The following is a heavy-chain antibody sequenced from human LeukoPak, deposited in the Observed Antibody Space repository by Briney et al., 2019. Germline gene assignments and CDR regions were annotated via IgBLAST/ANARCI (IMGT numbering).Heavy chain of an antibody. V-gene: IGHV1-69*04. CDR1: GGTFSSYA. J-gene: IGHJ5*02. CDR2: IIPILGIA. D-gene: IGHD2-2*01. Sequence: ASVKVSCKASGGTFSSYAISWVRQAPGQGLEWMGRIIPILGIANYAQKFQGRVTITADKSTSTAYMELSSLRSEDTAVYCCARDFPAVVVVPAAANWFDPWGQGTLVTVSS. CDR3: ARDFPAVVVVPAAANWFDP.